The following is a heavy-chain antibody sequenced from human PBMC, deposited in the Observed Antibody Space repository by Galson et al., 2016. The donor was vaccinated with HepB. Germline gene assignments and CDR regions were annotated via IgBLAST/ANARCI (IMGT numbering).Heavy chain of an antibody. J-gene: IGHJ6*02. CDR3: ARGPPAALVGSSNYYYGVDV. D-gene: IGHD2-15*01. CDR1: GYTFTTYD. CDR2: MNPNSGNT. V-gene: IGHV1-8*01. Sequence: SVKVSCKASGYTFTTYDINWVRQAPGQGLEWMGWMNPNSGNTGYAQKFQGRVTLTRDTSISAAYMELSSLTSEDTAVYYCARGPPAALVGSSNYYYGVDVWGQGTTVSVSS.